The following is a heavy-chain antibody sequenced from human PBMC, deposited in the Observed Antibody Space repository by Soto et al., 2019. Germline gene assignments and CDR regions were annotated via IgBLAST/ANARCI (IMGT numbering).Heavy chain of an antibody. CDR1: GFTFSGYW. D-gene: IGHD3-10*01. CDR2: INSDGSST. Sequence: GGSLRLSCAASGFTFSGYWMHWVRQAPGKGLVWVSRINSDGSSTSYADSVKGRFTISRDNAKNTLYLQMNSLRAEDTAVYYCARVWFGELEAYFDYWGQGTLVTVSS. V-gene: IGHV3-74*01. J-gene: IGHJ4*02. CDR3: ARVWFGELEAYFDY.